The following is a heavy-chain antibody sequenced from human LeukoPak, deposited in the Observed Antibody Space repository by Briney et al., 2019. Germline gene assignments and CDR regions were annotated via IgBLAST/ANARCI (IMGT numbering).Heavy chain of an antibody. Sequence: PGGSLRLSCAASGFTFSSYSMNWVRQAPGKGLEWVSYISSSSSTIYYADSVKGRFTISRDNAKNSLYLQMSSLRAEDTAVYYCARGYCSGGSCYVFDCWGQGTLVTVSS. J-gene: IGHJ4*02. D-gene: IGHD2-15*01. V-gene: IGHV3-48*01. CDR1: GFTFSSYS. CDR2: ISSSSSTI. CDR3: ARGYCSGGSCYVFDC.